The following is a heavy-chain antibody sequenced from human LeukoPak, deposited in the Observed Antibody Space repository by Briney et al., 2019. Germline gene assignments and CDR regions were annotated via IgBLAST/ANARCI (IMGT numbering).Heavy chain of an antibody. J-gene: IGHJ4*02. V-gene: IGHV4-59*12. Sequence: SETLSLTCTVSGGSISSYYWSWIRQPPGKGLEWIGYIYYSGSTNYNPSLKSRVTISVDRSKNQFSLKLSSVTAADTAVYYCARVKDSSGWSHWGQGTLVTVSS. CDR2: IYYSGST. CDR1: GGSISSYY. CDR3: ARVKDSSGWSH. D-gene: IGHD6-19*01.